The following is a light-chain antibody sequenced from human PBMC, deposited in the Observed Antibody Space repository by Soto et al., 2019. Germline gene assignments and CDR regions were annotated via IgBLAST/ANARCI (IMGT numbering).Light chain of an antibody. Sequence: DVVMTQSPLSLPVTLGQPASLSCRSSQSLLYSDGNTYLNWFQQRPGQSPRPLIYRVSNRDSGVADRFGGSGSCADFTLKISGGEAEDVGVYYCLEGTHWPWTFGRGTKVEIK. V-gene: IGKV2-30*01. CDR1: QSLLYSDGNTY. CDR2: RVS. J-gene: IGKJ1*01. CDR3: LEGTHWPWT.